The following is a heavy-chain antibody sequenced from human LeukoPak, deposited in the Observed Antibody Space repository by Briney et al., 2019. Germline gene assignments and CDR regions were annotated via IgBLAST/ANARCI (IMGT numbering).Heavy chain of an antibody. Sequence: ASVKVSCKASGYTFTGYYMHWVRQAPGQGLEWMGWINPNSGGTNYAQKFQGRVTMTRDTSISTAYMELSRLRSDDTAVYYCASGRITIFGVASGGYAEYFQHWGQGTLVTVSS. J-gene: IGHJ1*01. CDR1: GYTFTGYY. D-gene: IGHD3-3*01. CDR3: ASGRITIFGVASGGYAEYFQH. CDR2: INPNSGGT. V-gene: IGHV1-2*02.